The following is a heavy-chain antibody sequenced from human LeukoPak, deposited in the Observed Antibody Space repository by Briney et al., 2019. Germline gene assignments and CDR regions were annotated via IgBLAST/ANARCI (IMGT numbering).Heavy chain of an antibody. D-gene: IGHD2-2*01. V-gene: IGHV3-48*04. Sequence: PGGSLRLSCAASGFTFSSYSMNWVRQAPGKGLEWVSYISSSSSTIYYADSEKGRFTISRDNAKNSLYLQMNSLRAEDTAVYYCARDQGVPAATYDYWGQGTLVTVSS. CDR2: ISSSSSTI. CDR3: ARDQGVPAATYDY. J-gene: IGHJ4*02. CDR1: GFTFSSYS.